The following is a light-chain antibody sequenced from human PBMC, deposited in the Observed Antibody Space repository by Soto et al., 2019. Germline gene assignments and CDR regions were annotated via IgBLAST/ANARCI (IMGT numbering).Light chain of an antibody. CDR2: YDN. V-gene: IGLV3-21*04. Sequence: SSELTQPPSVSVAPGKTARITCGGNNIGSKSVHWYQQKPGQAPVLGIYYDNDRPSGIPERFSGSNSGNTATLTISRVEAGDEADYYCQVWDSSSDHVVFGGGTKLTVL. J-gene: IGLJ2*01. CDR3: QVWDSSSDHVV. CDR1: NIGSKS.